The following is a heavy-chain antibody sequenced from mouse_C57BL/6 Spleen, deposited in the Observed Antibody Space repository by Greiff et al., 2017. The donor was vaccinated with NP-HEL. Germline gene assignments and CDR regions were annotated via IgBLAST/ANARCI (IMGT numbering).Heavy chain of an antibody. V-gene: IGHV1-80*01. CDR1: GYAFSSYW. CDR3: ARCLTGTVFDY. J-gene: IGHJ2*01. CDR2: IYPGDGDT. D-gene: IGHD4-1*01. Sequence: QVQLQQSGAELVKPGASVKISCKASGYAFSSYWMNWVKQRPGKGLEWIGQIYPGDGDTNYNGKFKGKATLTADKSSSTAYMQLSSLTSEDSAVYFCARCLTGTVFDYWGQGTTLTVSS.